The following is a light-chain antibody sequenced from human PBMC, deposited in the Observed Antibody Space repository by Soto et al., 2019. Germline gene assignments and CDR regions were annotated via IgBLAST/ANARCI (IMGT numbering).Light chain of an antibody. CDR3: QQYHSYST. J-gene: IGKJ1*01. V-gene: IGKV1-5*01. CDR1: QSIGSW. CDR2: DAY. Sequence: DIQMTQSPSTLSASVGDRVTITCRASQSIGSWLAWYQQKPGKAPHLLIYDAYNLETGVPSRFSGSGSGSEFTLTIDSLQPDDFATYYCQQYHSYSTFGRGTKVEI.